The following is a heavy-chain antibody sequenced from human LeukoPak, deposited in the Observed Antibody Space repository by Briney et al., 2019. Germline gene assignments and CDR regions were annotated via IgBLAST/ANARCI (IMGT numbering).Heavy chain of an antibody. CDR3: ARSSKLELRSYFDY. CDR1: GGTFSSYA. D-gene: IGHD1-7*01. V-gene: IGHV1-69*13. CDR2: IIPIFGTA. Sequence: ASVKVSCKASGGTFSSYAISWVRQAPGQGLEWMGGIIPIFGTANYAQKFQGRVTITADESTSTAYMELSSLRSEDTAVYYCARSSKLELRSYFDYWGQGTLVTVSS. J-gene: IGHJ4*02.